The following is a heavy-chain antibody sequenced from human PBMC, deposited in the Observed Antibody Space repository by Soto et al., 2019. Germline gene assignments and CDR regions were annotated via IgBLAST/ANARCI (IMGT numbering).Heavy chain of an antibody. CDR1: GGSFSGYY. J-gene: IGHJ6*02. D-gene: IGHD3-3*01. Sequence: SETLSLTCAVYGGSFSGYYWSWIRQPPGKGLEWIGEINHSGSTNYNPSLKSRVTISVDTSKNQFSLKLSTVTAADTAVYYCARGGSTIFGVVIYYYYYGMDVWGQGTTVTVSS. V-gene: IGHV4-34*01. CDR2: INHSGST. CDR3: ARGGSTIFGVVIYYYYYGMDV.